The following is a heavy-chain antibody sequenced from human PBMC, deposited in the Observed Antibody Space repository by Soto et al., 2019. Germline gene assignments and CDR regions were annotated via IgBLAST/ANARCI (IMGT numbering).Heavy chain of an antibody. Sequence: QVQLVQSGAEVKKPGASVKVSCKASGYTFTNYGINWVRQAPGQGLEWMGWISAYNGNTKYTQKLQGRVTVTTDTSTRTAYMELRSLISDDTAVYYWARDGFNIYYYDSSGPLWFDPWGQGTLVTVSS. J-gene: IGHJ5*02. CDR1: GYTFTNYG. CDR3: ARDGFNIYYYDSSGPLWFDP. CDR2: ISAYNGNT. D-gene: IGHD3-22*01. V-gene: IGHV1-18*04.